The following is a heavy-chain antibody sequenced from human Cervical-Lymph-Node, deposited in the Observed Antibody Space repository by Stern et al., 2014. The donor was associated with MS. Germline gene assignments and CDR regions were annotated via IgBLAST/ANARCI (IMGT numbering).Heavy chain of an antibody. CDR3: VRETSSRGFDY. V-gene: IGHV3-30-3*01. CDR2: ISYDGSTK. CDR1: GFTFTSYA. Sequence: VQLEESGGGVVQPGRSLRVSCATAGFTFTSYAMNWVRQAPGKGLEWVAVISYDGSTKYYADSVNGRFTISRDNSKNTLYLQMSSLRAEDTAVYYCVRETSSRGFDYWGQGSLVTVSS. D-gene: IGHD5/OR15-5a*01. J-gene: IGHJ4*02.